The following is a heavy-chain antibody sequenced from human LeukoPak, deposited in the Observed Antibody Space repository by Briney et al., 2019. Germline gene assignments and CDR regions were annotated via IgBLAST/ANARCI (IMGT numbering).Heavy chain of an antibody. Sequence: GASVKVSCKASGYTFTGYYMHWVRQAPGQGLEWMGWINPNSGDTNYSQKFQGRVSMTRDTSINTAYMELSRLTSDDTAVYYCARDCSSTSCSNAFDIWGRGQWSPSLQ. V-gene: IGHV1-2*02. CDR3: ARDCSSTSCSNAFDI. CDR1: GYTFTGYY. D-gene: IGHD2-2*01. J-gene: IGHJ3*02. CDR2: INPNSGDT.